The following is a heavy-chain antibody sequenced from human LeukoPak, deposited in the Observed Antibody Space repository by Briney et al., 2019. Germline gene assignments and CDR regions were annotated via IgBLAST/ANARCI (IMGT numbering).Heavy chain of an antibody. CDR1: GYSFTSYY. D-gene: IGHD3-22*01. CDR3: TRGLGSGGYYI. V-gene: IGHV1-46*03. CDR2: INPSGGRT. J-gene: IGHJ4*02. Sequence: ASVKVSCKASGYSFTSYYIHWVRQAPGQGLEWMGIINPSGGRTTYAQKFQGRVTMTRDTSTSTLYMELSSLRSDDTAVYYCTRGLGSGGYYIWGQGTLATVSS.